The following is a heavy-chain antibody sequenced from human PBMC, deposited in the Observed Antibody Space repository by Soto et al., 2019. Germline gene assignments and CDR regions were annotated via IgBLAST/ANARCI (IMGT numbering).Heavy chain of an antibody. J-gene: IGHJ6*02. CDR3: ARQGFGPLPGLVDV. D-gene: IGHD3-10*01. CDR2: VHHSWGS. V-gene: IGHV4-59*08. Sequence: QVQLQESGPGLVKPSETLSLSCTVSGGSISSYYWSWFRQSPGKRMEWIGYVHHSWGSSYNPSLQSRVATSLDTSTSQFSLKVTSVTATDTAVYYCARQGFGPLPGLVDVWCQGTTVTVSS. CDR1: GGSISSYY.